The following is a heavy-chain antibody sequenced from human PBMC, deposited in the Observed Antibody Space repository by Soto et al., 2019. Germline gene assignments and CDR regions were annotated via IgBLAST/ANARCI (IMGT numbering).Heavy chain of an antibody. V-gene: IGHV2-70*01. CDR3: ARIALAARPRRESYYYYYYGMDV. J-gene: IGHJ6*02. CDR1: GFSLSTSGMC. CDR2: IDWDDDK. Sequence: SGPTLVNPTQTLTLTCTFSGFSLSTSGMCVSWIRQPPGKALEWLALIDWDDDKYYSTSLKTRLTISKDASKNQVVLTMTNMDPVDTATYYCARIALAARPRRESYYYYYYGMDVWGQGTTVTAP. D-gene: IGHD6-13*01.